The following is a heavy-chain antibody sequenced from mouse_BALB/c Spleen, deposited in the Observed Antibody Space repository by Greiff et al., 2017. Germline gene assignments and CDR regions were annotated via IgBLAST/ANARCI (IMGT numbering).Heavy chain of an antibody. CDR1: GFTFSSFG. J-gene: IGHJ3*01. Sequence: DVKLQESGGGLVQPGGSRKLSCAASGFTFSSFGMHWVRQAPEKGLEWVAYISSGSSTIYYADTVKGRFTISRDNPKNTLFLQMTSLRSEDTAMYYCARSTGSWFAYWGQGTLVTVSA. D-gene: IGHD4-1*02. CDR2: ISSGSSTI. CDR3: ARSTGSWFAY. V-gene: IGHV5-17*02.